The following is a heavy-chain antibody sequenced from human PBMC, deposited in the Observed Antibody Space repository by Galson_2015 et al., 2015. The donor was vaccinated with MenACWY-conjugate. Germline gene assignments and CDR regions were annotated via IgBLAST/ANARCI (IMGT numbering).Heavy chain of an antibody. D-gene: IGHD2-2*02. CDR2: IYWDDDK. Sequence: PALVKPTQTLTLTCTFSGFSLSTSGVGVGWIRQPPGKALEWLALIYWDDDKRYSPSLKSRLTITKDTSKNQVVLTMTNMDPVDTATYYCAHIIEGASYCSSTSCYRENWFDPWGQGTLVTVSS. J-gene: IGHJ5*02. CDR3: AHIIEGASYCSSTSCYRENWFDP. V-gene: IGHV2-5*02. CDR1: GFSLSTSGVG.